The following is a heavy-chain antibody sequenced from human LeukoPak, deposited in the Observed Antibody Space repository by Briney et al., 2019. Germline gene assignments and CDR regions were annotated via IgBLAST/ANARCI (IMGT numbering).Heavy chain of an antibody. D-gene: IGHD2-15*01. CDR1: GLTFSSYA. V-gene: IGHV3-23*01. J-gene: IGHJ4*02. Sequence: GGSLSLFCAASGLTFSSYAMSWVRQAPGKGLEWVSSICGSNNATYYAASVKGRFTISRDNSKNTLYLQMNSLRAEDTAVYYCAKGGGGGCASRLADWGRGTRVTVSS. CDR3: AKGGGGGCASRLAD. CDR2: ICGSNNAT.